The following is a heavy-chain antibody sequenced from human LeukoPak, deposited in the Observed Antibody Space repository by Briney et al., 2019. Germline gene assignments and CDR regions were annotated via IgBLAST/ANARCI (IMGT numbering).Heavy chain of an antibody. J-gene: IGHJ4*02. V-gene: IGHV3-43*02. CDR1: GFTFDTYA. CDR3: AKVRYRGSYFDY. Sequence: PVGSLRLSCSASGFTFDTYAMHWVRQAPGKVLEWVSVISGDGASTYYADSVKGRFTISRDTSKDFLYLQMNSLTTDDTALYYCAKVRYRGSYFDYWGQGTLVTVSS. D-gene: IGHD1-26*01. CDR2: ISGDGAST.